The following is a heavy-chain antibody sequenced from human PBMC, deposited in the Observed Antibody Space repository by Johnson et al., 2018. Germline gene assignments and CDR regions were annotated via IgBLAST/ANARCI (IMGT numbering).Heavy chain of an antibody. V-gene: IGHV3-23*01. CDR2: IGGDAGACT. CDR3: AKENVNTAMVYYYYYYMDV. D-gene: IGHD5-18*01. J-gene: IGHJ6*03. CDR1: GFTFSAYG. Sequence: EVQLLETGGGLVQPGGSLRLSCVASGFTFSAYGMSWVRQAPGTGLEWLSFIGGDAGACTSYAVSVMGRFTISRDNSKNTLYLQMNSLSAEDTAGSYCAKENVNTAMVYYYYYYMDVWGKGTTVTVSS.